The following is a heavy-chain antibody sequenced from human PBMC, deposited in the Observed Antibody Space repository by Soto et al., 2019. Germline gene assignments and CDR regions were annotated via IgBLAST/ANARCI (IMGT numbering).Heavy chain of an antibody. CDR3: ARGPYSYGYYYYYGMDV. CDR2: INPNSGGT. CDR1: GYTFTGYY. J-gene: IGHJ6*02. D-gene: IGHD5-18*01. Sequence: QVQLVQSGAEVKKPGASVKVSCKASGYTFTGYYMHWVRQAPGQGLEWMGWINPNSGGTNYAQKCQGRVTMTRDTSISTAYMELSRLRSDDTAVYYCARGPYSYGYYYYYGMDVWGQGTTVTVSS. V-gene: IGHV1-2*02.